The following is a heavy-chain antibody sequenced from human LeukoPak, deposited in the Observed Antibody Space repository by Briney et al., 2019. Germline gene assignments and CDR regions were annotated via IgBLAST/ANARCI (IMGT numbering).Heavy chain of an antibody. V-gene: IGHV3-9*01. D-gene: IGHD3-22*01. CDR2: ISWNSGSI. CDR3: AKGPDYYDSSGYLTSLDY. J-gene: IGHJ4*02. CDR1: GFTFDDYA. Sequence: GGSLRLSCAASGFTFDDYAMHWVRQAPGKGLEWVSGISWNSGSIGYADSVKGRFTISRDNAKNSLYLQMNSLRAEDTALYYCAKGPDYYDSSGYLTSLDYWGQGTLVTVSS.